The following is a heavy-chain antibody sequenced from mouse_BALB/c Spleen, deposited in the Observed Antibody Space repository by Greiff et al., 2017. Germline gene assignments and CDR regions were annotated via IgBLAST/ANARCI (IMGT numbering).Heavy chain of an antibody. CDR3: NGRYFAY. D-gene: IGHD2-14*01. V-gene: IGHV14-4*02. CDR1: GFNIKDYY. J-gene: IGHJ3*01. Sequence: EVQLQQSGAELVRSGASVKLSCTASGFNIKDYYMHWVKQRPEQGLEWIGWIDPENGDTEYAPKFQGKATMTVDTSSNTAYLQLSSLTSEDTAVYYCNGRYFAYWGQGTLVTVSA. CDR2: IDPENGDT.